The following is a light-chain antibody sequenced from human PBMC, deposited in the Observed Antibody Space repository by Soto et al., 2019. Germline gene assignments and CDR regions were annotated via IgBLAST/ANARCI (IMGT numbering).Light chain of an antibody. J-gene: IGLJ1*01. CDR2: DVS. CDR1: SSDVGGYKY. Sequence: QSALTQPASVSGSPGQSITISCTGTSSDVGGYKYVSWYQHHPGKAPKLMISDVSNRPSGVSNRFSGSKSGNTASLTISGRPAEDEADYYCSSYRSSSTLGVFGTGTKLTVL. V-gene: IGLV2-14*03. CDR3: SSYRSSSTLGV.